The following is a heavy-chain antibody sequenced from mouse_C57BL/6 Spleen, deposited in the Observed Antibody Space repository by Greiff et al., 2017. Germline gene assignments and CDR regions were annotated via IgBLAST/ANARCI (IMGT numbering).Heavy chain of an antibody. Sequence: VQLHQPGTELVKPGASVKLSCKASGYTFTSYWMHWVKQRPGQGLEWIGNINPSNGGTNYNEKFKSKATLTVDKSSSPAYMQLRSLTSEDSAVYYGAREGELRRGYAMDYWGQGTSVTVSS. V-gene: IGHV1-53*01. CDR3: AREGELRRGYAMDY. D-gene: IGHD1-1*01. J-gene: IGHJ4*01. CDR2: INPSNGGT. CDR1: GYTFTSYW.